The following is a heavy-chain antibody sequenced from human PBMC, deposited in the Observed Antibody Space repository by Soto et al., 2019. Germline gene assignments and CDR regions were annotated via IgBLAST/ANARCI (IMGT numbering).Heavy chain of an antibody. V-gene: IGHV1-69*01. D-gene: IGHD1-1*01. Sequence: QVQLVQSGAEVKKPGTSVRVSCKTSGDSFSKYTVNWVRQAPRQGLAWMGGFIPRFGTTNFAPTLQGRVTITADQSMNTVDMELRSLRSEDTALYYRARGRGLYNSGLSQLVSWGQGTLVTVSS. CDR2: FIPRFGTT. CDR1: GDSFSKYT. CDR3: ARGRGLYNSGLSQLVS. J-gene: IGHJ5*02.